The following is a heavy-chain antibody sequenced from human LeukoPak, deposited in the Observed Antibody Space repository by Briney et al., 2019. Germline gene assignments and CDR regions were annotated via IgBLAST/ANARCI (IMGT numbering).Heavy chain of an antibody. CDR3: ARATVRGVIITR. Sequence: SETLSLTCTVSGGSISSYYWSWIRQPPGKGLEWIGYIYYSGGTNYNPYLKSRVTISVDTSKNQFSLKLSSVTAADTAVDYCARATVRGVIITRWGQGTLVTVSS. D-gene: IGHD3-10*01. CDR1: GGSISSYY. J-gene: IGHJ4*02. CDR2: IYYSGGT. V-gene: IGHV4-59*01.